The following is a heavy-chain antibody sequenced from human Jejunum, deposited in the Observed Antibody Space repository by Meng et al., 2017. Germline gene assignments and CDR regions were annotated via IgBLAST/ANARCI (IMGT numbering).Heavy chain of an antibody. V-gene: IGHV3-21*06. CDR1: GFTFSDYA. CDR2: ISSRNFYI. D-gene: IGHD1-26*01. CDR3: AREVGPYQYYYGLDV. J-gene: IGHJ6*02. Sequence: GESLKISCTGSGFTFSDYAVNWVRQTPGKGLEWVSSISSRNFYIYYEDSVKGRFTISRDKAKNSLYLQMNSLRAEDTAVYYCAREVGPYQYYYGLDVWGQGTTVTVSS.